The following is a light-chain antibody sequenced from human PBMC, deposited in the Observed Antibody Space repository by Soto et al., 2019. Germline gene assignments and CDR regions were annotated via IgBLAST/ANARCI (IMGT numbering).Light chain of an antibody. CDR1: QSVRSN. CDR2: GAY. Sequence: MVMTLSPSTLALSLWLRATHPCRASQSVRSNLAWYQQKPGQAPRLLIYGAYTRATGIPARFSGSGSGTEFTLTISSLQSEDFAVYYCQQHNNWPITFGQGTRLEIK. V-gene: IGKV3D-15*01. J-gene: IGKJ5*01. CDR3: QQHNNWPIT.